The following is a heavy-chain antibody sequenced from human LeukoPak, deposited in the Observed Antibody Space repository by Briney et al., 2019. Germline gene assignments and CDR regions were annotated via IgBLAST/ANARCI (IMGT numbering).Heavy chain of an antibody. CDR1: GFTFSNFA. Sequence: GGSLRLSCAASGFTFSNFAMSWVRQTPEKGLEGVSAISGSDGRLFYADSVRGRFTISRDNSKNTLSLQMNSLRADDTAVYFCAKESPYSSNRLYYFDYWGQGTLVTVSS. CDR2: ISGSDGRL. CDR3: AKESPYSSNRLYYFDY. J-gene: IGHJ4*02. D-gene: IGHD2-21*01. V-gene: IGHV3-23*01.